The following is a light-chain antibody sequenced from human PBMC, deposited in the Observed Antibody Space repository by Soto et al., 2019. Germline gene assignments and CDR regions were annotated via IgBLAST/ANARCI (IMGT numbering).Light chain of an antibody. V-gene: IGKV1-39*01. J-gene: IGKJ1*01. CDR2: AAS. CDR1: QSISSY. CDR3: QQSYSTWT. Sequence: DLPLTQSPSSLSSSVGDRVPITCRASQSISSYLNWYQHKPGKAPKLLIYAASSLQSGVPTRFSGSGSGTDFTLTISSLKPEYFATYDCQQSYSTWTFGQGTKVDIK.